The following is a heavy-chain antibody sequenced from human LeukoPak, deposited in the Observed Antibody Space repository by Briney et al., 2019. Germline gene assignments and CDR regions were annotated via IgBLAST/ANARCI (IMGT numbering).Heavy chain of an antibody. CDR3: ARDRSGGPASVYY. Sequence: ASVKVSCKASGYTFTGYYIHWVGQTPGQGLEWMGWINPYSGGTNYAQKFQGRVTMTRDTSISTAYMELSRLRSDDSAMYYCARDRSGGPASVYYWGQGTLVTVSS. CDR2: INPYSGGT. CDR1: GYTFTGYY. J-gene: IGHJ4*02. D-gene: IGHD6-13*01. V-gene: IGHV1-2*02.